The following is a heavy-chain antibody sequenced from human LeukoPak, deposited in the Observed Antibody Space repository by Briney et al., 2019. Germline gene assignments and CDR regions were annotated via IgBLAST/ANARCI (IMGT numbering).Heavy chain of an antibody. D-gene: IGHD4-17*01. V-gene: IGHV4-34*01. CDR2: INHSGST. CDR1: GGSFSGYY. J-gene: IGHJ4*02. Sequence: SETLSLTCAVYGGSFSGYYWSWIRQPPGKGLEWIGEINHSGSTNYNPSLKSRVTISVDTSKNQFSLKLSSVTAADTAVYYCARTVFYGDLQPTFDYWGQGTLVTVSS. CDR3: ARTVFYGDLQPTFDY.